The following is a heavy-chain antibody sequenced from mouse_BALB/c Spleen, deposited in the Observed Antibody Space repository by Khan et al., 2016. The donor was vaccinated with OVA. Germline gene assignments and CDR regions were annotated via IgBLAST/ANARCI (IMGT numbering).Heavy chain of an antibody. CDR2: IWSGGST. CDR3: ARNGLFHDYGYGGMDY. V-gene: IGHV2-2*01. J-gene: IGHJ4*01. CDR1: GFSLTDYG. D-gene: IGHD1-2*01. Sequence: QVQLKQSGPGLVQPSQNLSITCTISGFSLTDYGIHWVRQSPGKALEWLGVIWSGGSTDYNAAFISRLSITKDHSKNQIFFKMNSLQVDDTAIYYSARNGLFHDYGYGGMDYWGQGTSVTVAS.